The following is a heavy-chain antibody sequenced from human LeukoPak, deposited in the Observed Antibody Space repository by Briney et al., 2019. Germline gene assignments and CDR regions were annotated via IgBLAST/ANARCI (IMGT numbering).Heavy chain of an antibody. CDR1: GGSFSGYY. CDR3: ARGYSSMVDY. J-gene: IGHJ4*02. CDR2: INHSGST. D-gene: IGHD6-13*01. V-gene: IGHV4-34*01. Sequence: PSETLSLTCAVYGGSFSGYYWSWIRQPPGKGLEWIGEINHSGSTNYNPSLKSRVTISVDTSKNQFSLKLSSVTAADTAVYYCARGYSSMVDYWGQGTLVTGSS.